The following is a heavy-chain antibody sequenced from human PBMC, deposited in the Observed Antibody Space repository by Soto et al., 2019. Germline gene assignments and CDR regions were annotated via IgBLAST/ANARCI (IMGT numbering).Heavy chain of an antibody. J-gene: IGHJ6*02. V-gene: IGHV4-59*01. CDR1: GGSISSYY. D-gene: IGHD2-15*01. Sequence: SEILSLTCTVSGGSISSYYWSWIRQPPGKGLEWIGYIYYSGSTNYNPSLKSRVTISVDTSKNQFSLKLSSVTAADTAVYYCARGYCSGGSCYSTRNYYYYYGMDVWGQGTTVTVSS. CDR3: ARGYCSGGSCYSTRNYYYYYGMDV. CDR2: IYYSGST.